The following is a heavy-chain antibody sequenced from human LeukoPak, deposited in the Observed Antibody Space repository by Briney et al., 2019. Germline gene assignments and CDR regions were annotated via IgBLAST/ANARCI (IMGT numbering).Heavy chain of an antibody. V-gene: IGHV3-21*04. CDR3: ARDLMGIAYRGAFYY. J-gene: IGHJ4*02. Sequence: GGSQRLSCAASGFTFSGYTMNWVRQAPGKGLDWVSSITSSSSYIYYADSVKGRFTISRDNAKNSLFLQMNSLRAEDTAVYYCARDLMGIAYRGAFYYWGQGTLVTVSS. D-gene: IGHD6-13*01. CDR2: ITSSSSYI. CDR1: GFTFSGYT.